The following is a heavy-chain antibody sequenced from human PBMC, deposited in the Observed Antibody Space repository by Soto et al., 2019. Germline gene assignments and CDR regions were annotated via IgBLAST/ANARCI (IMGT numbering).Heavy chain of an antibody. J-gene: IGHJ4*02. CDR3: ARAGGEVVVAATTPFDY. CDR2: INHSGST. CDR1: GGSFSGYY. D-gene: IGHD2-15*01. V-gene: IGHV4-34*01. Sequence: QVQLQQWGAGLLKPSETLSLTCAVYGGSFSGYYWSWIRQPPGKGLEWIGEINHSGSTNYNPSLKSRVTISVDTPKNQFSLKLNSVTAADTAVYYCARAGGEVVVAATTPFDYWGQGTLVTVSS.